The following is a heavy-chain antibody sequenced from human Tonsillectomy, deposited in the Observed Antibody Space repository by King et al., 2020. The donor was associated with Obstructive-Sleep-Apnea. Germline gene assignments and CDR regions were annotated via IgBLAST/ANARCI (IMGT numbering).Heavy chain of an antibody. CDR3: ATIAARPYGLDV. CDR2: IYYSGST. CDR1: GGSISSSSYY. D-gene: IGHD6-6*01. V-gene: IGHV4-39*07. J-gene: IGHJ6*02. Sequence: LQLQESGPGLVKPSETLSLTCTVSGGSISSSSYYWGWIRQPPGKGLEWIGSIYYSGSTYYNPALKSRVPISVDTSKNQFSLRLSSVTAADTAVYYCATIAARPYGLDVWGQGTPVTVSS.